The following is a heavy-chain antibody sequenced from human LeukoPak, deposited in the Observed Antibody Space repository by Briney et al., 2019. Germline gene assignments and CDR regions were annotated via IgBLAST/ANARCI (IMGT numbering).Heavy chain of an antibody. CDR1: GFTFSSYA. Sequence: GGSLRLSCAASGFTFSSYAMHWVRQAPGKGLEWVAVISYDGSNKYYADSVKGRFTISRDSSKNTLYLQMNSLRAEDTAVYYCARGDYGLNYWGQGTLVTVSS. V-gene: IGHV3-30-3*01. CDR2: ISYDGSNK. D-gene: IGHD4-17*01. CDR3: ARGDYGLNY. J-gene: IGHJ4*02.